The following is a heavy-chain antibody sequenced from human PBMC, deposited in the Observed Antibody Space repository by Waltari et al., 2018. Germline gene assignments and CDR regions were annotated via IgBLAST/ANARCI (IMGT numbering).Heavy chain of an antibody. J-gene: IGHJ4*02. V-gene: IGHV4-38-2*01. CDR3: ARNSIYSGGSRLFDY. CDR2: IYHSGST. D-gene: IGHD2-15*01. Sequence: QVQLQESGPGLVKPSETLSLTCAVYGYSLSSGYYWGWIRQPPGKGLEWVGSIYHSGSTYYNPSLKSRVTISVDTSKNQFALKLSSVTAADTAVYYCARNSIYSGGSRLFDYWGQGTLVTVSS. CDR1: GYSLSSGYY.